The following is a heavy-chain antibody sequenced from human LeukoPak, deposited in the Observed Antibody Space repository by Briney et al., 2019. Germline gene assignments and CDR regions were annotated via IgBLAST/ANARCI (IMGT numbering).Heavy chain of an antibody. CDR2: ISSNGGST. D-gene: IGHD6-19*01. CDR3: ARDSSSRPFDY. CDR1: RFTFSDYG. Sequence: PGGSLRLSCAASRFTFSDYGMHWVRQAPGKGLEYVSTISSNGGSTYYANSVKGRFTVSRDNSKNTLYLQMGSLRAEDMAVYYCARDSSSRPFDYWGQGTLVTVSS. V-gene: IGHV3-64*01. J-gene: IGHJ4*02.